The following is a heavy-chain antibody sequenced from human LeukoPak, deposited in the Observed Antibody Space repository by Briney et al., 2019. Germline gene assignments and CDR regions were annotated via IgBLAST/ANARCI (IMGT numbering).Heavy chain of an antibody. CDR2: IHVGNGNT. CDR1: RYPFTSYA. CDR3: ARVDGSGPNAPNDC. Sequence: GASVKVSCKASRYPFTSYAMHWVRQAPGQRLEWMGWIHVGNGNTEYSQKFQGRVTITRDTPATTTYMELSSLRSEDTAVYYCARVDGSGPNAPNDCWGQGSPVTVSS. V-gene: IGHV1-3*01. J-gene: IGHJ4*02. D-gene: IGHD3-10*01.